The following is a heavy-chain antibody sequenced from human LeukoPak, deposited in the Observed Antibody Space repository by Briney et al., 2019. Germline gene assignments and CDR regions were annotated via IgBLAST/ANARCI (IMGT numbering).Heavy chain of an antibody. CDR3: ARTAGLWSGYDWALYGMDV. J-gene: IGHJ6*02. V-gene: IGHV1-2*02. D-gene: IGHD5-12*01. CDR2: INPNRGGT. CDR1: GYTFTGYY. Sequence: ASVKVSCKASGYTFTGYYMHWVRQAPGQGLEWMGWINPNRGGTNYAQKFQGRVTMTRDTSISTAYMELSRLRSDDTAVYYCARTAGLWSGYDWALYGMDVWGQGTTVTVSS.